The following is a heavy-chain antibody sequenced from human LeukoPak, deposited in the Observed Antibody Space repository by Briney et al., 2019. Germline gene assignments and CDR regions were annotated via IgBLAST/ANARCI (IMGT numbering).Heavy chain of an antibody. J-gene: IGHJ3*02. CDR3: VRTYSIGWSTGVFDI. D-gene: IGHD6-19*01. CDR1: GFTFSDYY. CDR2: IYYSGNT. V-gene: IGHV4-59*05. Sequence: LRLSCAASGFTFSDYYMSWIRQAPGKGLEWVGGIYYSGNTYYNPSLKSRVTISVDTSRSQFSLRLTSVTAADTAVYYCVRTYSIGWSTGVFDIWGQGTMVTVSS.